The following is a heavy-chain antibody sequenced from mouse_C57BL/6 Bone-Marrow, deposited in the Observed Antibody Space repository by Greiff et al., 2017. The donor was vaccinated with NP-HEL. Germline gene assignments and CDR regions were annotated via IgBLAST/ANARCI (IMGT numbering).Heavy chain of an antibody. CDR2: ISDGGSYT. CDR3: AREYPWFAY. V-gene: IGHV5-4*01. J-gene: IGHJ3*01. CDR1: GFTFSSYA. Sequence: EVKLQESGGGLVKPGGSLKLSCAASGFTFSSYAMSWVRQTPEKRLEWVATISDGGSYTYYPDNVKGRFTISRDNAKNNLYLQMSHLKSEDTAMYYCAREYPWFAYWGQGTLVTVSA. D-gene: IGHD5-1-1*01.